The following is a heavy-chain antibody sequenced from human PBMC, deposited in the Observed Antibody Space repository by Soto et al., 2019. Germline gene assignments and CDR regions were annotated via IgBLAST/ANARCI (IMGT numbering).Heavy chain of an antibody. V-gene: IGHV3-11*01. CDR1: GFTFSDYY. D-gene: IGHD6-19*01. CDR2: ITSGSII. CDR3: ATDPDSSDYYGMDV. Sequence: QVQLVESGGGLVKPGGSLRLSCAASGFTFSDYYMSWIRQAPGKGLEWVSLITSGSIIHYADSVKGRFTISRDNAKNSLYLQLNSLRAEDTAVYYCATDPDSSDYYGMDVWGQGTTVTVSS. J-gene: IGHJ6*02.